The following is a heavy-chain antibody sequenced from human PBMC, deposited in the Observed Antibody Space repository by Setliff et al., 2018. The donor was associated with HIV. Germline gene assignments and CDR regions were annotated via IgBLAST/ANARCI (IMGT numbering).Heavy chain of an antibody. J-gene: IGHJ4*02. V-gene: IGHV4-38-2*02. CDR1: GYSISSGYY. Sequence: ETLSLTCTVSGYSISSGYYWGWIRQPPGKGLEWIGSIYHSGSTNYNPSLKSRVTMSVDTSKNQFSLKLGSVTAADTAVYYCAREGRGELALIVWGQGTLVTVSS. D-gene: IGHD1-26*01. CDR3: AREGRGELALIV. CDR2: IYHSGST.